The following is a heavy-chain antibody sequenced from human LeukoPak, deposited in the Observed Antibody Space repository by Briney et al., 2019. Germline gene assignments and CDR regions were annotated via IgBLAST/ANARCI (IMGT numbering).Heavy chain of an antibody. CDR2: TSSDGSNI. CDR3: AKKAPGGLVAAPDF. D-gene: IGHD2-15*01. J-gene: IGHJ4*02. V-gene: IGHV3-30*18. Sequence: GGSLRLSCAASGFTFSSYGMHRVRQAPGKGLEWVAVTSSDGSNIDYADSVKGRFTISRDNSKNTLYLQMNNLRTEDTAVYYCAKKAPGGLVAAPDFWGQGTLVIVSS. CDR1: GFTFSSYG.